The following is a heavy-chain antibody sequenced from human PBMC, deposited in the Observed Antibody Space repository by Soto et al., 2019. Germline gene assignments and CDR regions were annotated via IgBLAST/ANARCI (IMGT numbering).Heavy chain of an antibody. CDR1: GYTFTSYG. V-gene: IGHV1-18*04. CDR2: ISAFNGDT. CDR3: AREAGWQRMVPYD. D-gene: IGHD6-25*01. J-gene: IGHJ4*02. Sequence: QVQLVQSGTEVKKPGASVNVSCKAFGYTFTSYGFSWVRQVPGHGLEWLGWISAFNGDTQYAQTMKGRLTVTTDTSTNTVHMELRSLTPADTAVYYCAREAGWQRMVPYDWGQGTLVTVS.